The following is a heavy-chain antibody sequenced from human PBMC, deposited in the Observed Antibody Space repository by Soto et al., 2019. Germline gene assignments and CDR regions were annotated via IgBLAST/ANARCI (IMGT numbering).Heavy chain of an antibody. D-gene: IGHD5-12*01. CDR2: ISAYNGNT. CDR3: ARQNALGATTTEFDY. CDR1: GYTFTSYG. Sequence: ASVKVSCKASGYTFTSYGISWVRQAPGQGLEWMGWISAYNGNTNYAQKLQGRVTMTTDTSTSTAYMELRSLRSEDTAVYYCARQNALGATTTEFDYWGQGTLVPVSS. V-gene: IGHV1-18*01. J-gene: IGHJ4*02.